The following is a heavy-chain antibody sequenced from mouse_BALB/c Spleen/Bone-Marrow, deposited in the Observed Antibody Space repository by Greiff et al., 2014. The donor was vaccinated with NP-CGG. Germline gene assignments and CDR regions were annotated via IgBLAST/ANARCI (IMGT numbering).Heavy chain of an antibody. CDR2: IYPGDGDT. V-gene: IGHV1-87*01. CDR1: GYTFTSYW. CDR3: ARGDPFDY. Sequence: GAELARPGASVKLSCKASGYTFTSYWMQWVKQRPGQGLEWIGAIYPGDGDTRYTQKFKGKATLTADKSSSTAYMQLSSLASEDSAVYYCARGDPFDYWGQGTTLTVSS. J-gene: IGHJ2*01.